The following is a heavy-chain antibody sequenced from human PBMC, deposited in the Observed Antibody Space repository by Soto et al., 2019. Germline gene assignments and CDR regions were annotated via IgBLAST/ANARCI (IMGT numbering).Heavy chain of an antibody. CDR3: AIAKSSSWHNFDY. CDR2: MSYDGSQK. D-gene: IGHD6-13*01. CDR1: GFAFSSYA. J-gene: IGHJ4*02. Sequence: PGGSLRFSCATSGFAFSSYAIHWVRQAPGKGLEWLTVMSYDGSQKYYADSVKGRLTISRDNSKNTLYLQMTSLRAEDTAVYHCAIAKSSSWHNFDYWGQGT. V-gene: IGHV3-30-3*01.